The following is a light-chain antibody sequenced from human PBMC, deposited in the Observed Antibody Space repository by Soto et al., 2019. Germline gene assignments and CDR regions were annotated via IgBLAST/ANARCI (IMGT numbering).Light chain of an antibody. V-gene: IGLV1-44*01. J-gene: IGLJ2*01. CDR1: SSNIGGNS. Sequence: QSVLTQPPSASGTPGQRVTISCSGASSNIGGNSVNWYRQLPGTPTTLLIYSNDRRPSGVPDRLSSSKSGTAASLSISGLQSEDEAEDYCSAWDDTLNDVVFGGGTKLTVL. CDR3: SAWDDTLNDVV. CDR2: SND.